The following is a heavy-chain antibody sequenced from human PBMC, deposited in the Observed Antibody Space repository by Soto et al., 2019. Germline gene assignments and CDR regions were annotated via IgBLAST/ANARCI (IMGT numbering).Heavy chain of an antibody. D-gene: IGHD6-19*01. J-gene: IGHJ4*02. Sequence: LLVESGGGFVQPGGSLRLSCVASGFTFSHAWMDWVRQAPGKGLEWVGRIKSISAGETTNSAASVAGRFTISRDDSKNTLFLHVNSLKTEDTGVYYCTRRIAVAGTYYFDYWGQGTLVTVSS. CDR3: TRRIAVAGTYYFDY. CDR2: IKSISAGETT. CDR1: GFTFSHAW. V-gene: IGHV3-15*07.